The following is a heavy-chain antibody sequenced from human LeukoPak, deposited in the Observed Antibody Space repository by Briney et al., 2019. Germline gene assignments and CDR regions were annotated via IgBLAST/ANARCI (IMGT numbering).Heavy chain of an antibody. Sequence: GGSLRLSCAASGFTFSSYAMSWVRQAPGKGLEWVSAISGSGGSTYYADSVKGRFTISRDNAKNSLYLQMNSLRAEDTAVYYCARGGWELPPYYYYYYMDVWGKGTTVTVSS. CDR1: GFTFSSYA. D-gene: IGHD1-26*01. V-gene: IGHV3-23*01. CDR2: ISGSGGST. J-gene: IGHJ6*03. CDR3: ARGGWELPPYYYYYYMDV.